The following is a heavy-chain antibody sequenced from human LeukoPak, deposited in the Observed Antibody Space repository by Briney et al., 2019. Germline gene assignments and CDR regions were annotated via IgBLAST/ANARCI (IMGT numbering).Heavy chain of an antibody. CDR1: GGSISSYY. D-gene: IGHD6-6*01. CDR2: ICYSGST. J-gene: IGHJ4*02. CDR3: ARMYSSSFFEY. Sequence: SETLSLTCSVSGGSISSYYWSWIRQPPGKGQEWIGYICYSGSTNYNPSLKSRVTISVDTSKNQFSLKLSSVTAADTAVYYCARMYSSSFFEYWGQGTLVTVSS. V-gene: IGHV4-59*01.